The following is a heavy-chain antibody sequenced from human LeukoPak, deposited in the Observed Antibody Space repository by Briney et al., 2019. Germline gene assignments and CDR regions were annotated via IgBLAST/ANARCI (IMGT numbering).Heavy chain of an antibody. D-gene: IGHD4-17*01. CDR3: ARDDDYGGNSY. V-gene: IGHV3-7*01. CDR1: GFTFSSYW. Sequence: GGSLRLSCAASGFTFSSYWMSWVRQAPGKGLEWVANIKQDGSEKYYVDSVKGRFTISRDTAKNSLYLQMSSLRAEDTAVYYCARDDDYGGNSYWGQGTLVTVSS. CDR2: IKQDGSEK. J-gene: IGHJ4*02.